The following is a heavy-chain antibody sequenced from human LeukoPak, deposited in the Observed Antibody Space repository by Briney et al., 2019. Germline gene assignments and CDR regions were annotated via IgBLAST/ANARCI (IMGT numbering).Heavy chain of an antibody. CDR1: GGTFSSYA. CDR3: AKDLQRLRSYFDD. V-gene: IGHV1-69*05. D-gene: IGHD2-15*01. CDR2: IIPIFGTA. J-gene: IGHJ4*02. Sequence: GASVKVSCKASGGTFSSYAISWVRQAPGQGLEWMGGIIPIFGTANYAQKFQGRVTITTDESTSTAYMELSSLRPEDTAVYYCAKDLQRLRSYFDDWGQGTLVTVSS.